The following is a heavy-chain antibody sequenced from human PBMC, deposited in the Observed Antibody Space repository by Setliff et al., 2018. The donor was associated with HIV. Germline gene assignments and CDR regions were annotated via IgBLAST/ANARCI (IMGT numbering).Heavy chain of an antibody. J-gene: IGHJ4*02. CDR1: GYTFTRYF. CDR3: ARGWEGGMDC. CDR2: INPSGGST. V-gene: IGHV1-46*01. D-gene: IGHD1-26*01. Sequence: GASVKASCKASGYTFTRYFMHCVRQAPGQGLAWLGMINPSGGSTGYAQKFQGRVTRTGDTSTNTLYMELSSLRSEDTAVYYCARGWEGGMDCWGQGTLVTVSS.